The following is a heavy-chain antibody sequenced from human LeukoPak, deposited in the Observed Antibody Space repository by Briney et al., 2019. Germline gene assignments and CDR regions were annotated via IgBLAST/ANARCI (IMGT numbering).Heavy chain of an antibody. J-gene: IGHJ4*02. CDR3: ARARTYYYDSSGYLYY. Sequence: ASVNVSCKASGYTFTRYGISWVRQAPGQGLEWMGGIIPIFGTANYAQKFQGRVTITADESTSTAYMELSSLRSEDTAVYYCARARTYYYDSSGYLYYWGQGTLVTVSS. CDR2: IIPIFGTA. D-gene: IGHD3-22*01. CDR1: GYTFTRYG. V-gene: IGHV1-69*13.